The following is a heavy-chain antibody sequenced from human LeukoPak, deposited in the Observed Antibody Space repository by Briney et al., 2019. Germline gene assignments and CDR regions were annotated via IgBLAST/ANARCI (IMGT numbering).Heavy chain of an antibody. D-gene: IGHD6-13*01. CDR2: MSHVGSNK. Sequence: GGSLRPYCPASGFTFNSYGMHWDREAPGNRLEPVAVMSHVGSNKYYADSVKGRFTISRDNSKNTLYLQMNSLRAEDTAVYYCAKDPGEQQLVDLEYYFDYWGQGTLVTVSS. V-gene: IGHV3-30*18. CDR1: GFTFNSYG. CDR3: AKDPGEQQLVDLEYYFDY. J-gene: IGHJ4*02.